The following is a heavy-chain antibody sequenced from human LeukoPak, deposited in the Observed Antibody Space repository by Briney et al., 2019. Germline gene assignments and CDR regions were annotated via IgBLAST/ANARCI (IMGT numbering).Heavy chain of an antibody. D-gene: IGHD4-17*01. V-gene: IGHV3-53*01. CDR3: ARASGPTVTIDY. CDR1: GFTVSSNY. CDR2: IYSGGST. Sequence: PGGSLRLSCAASGFTVSSNYMSWVRQAPGKGLQGVSVIYSGGSTYYADSVKGRFTISRDNSKNTLYLQMNSLRAEDTAVYYCARASGPTVTIDYWGQGTLVTVSS. J-gene: IGHJ4*02.